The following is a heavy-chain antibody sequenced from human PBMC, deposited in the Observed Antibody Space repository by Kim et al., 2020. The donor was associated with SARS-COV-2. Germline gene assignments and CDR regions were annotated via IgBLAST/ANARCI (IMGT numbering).Heavy chain of an antibody. CDR3: ARGLRYFDWLLFGGELDY. Sequence: SETLSLTCAVYGGSFSGYYWSWIRQPPGKGLEWIGEINHSGSTNYNPSLKSRVTISVDTSKNQFSLKLSSVTAADTAVYYCARGLRYFDWLLFGGELDYWGQGTLVTVSS. V-gene: IGHV4-34*01. CDR2: INHSGST. CDR1: GGSFSGYY. J-gene: IGHJ4*02. D-gene: IGHD3-9*01.